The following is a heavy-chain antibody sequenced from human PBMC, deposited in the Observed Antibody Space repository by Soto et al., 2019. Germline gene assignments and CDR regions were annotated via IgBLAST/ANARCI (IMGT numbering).Heavy chain of an antibody. CDR3: ARVRWSYGMDV. J-gene: IGHJ6*02. D-gene: IGHD2-15*01. CDR1: GGSSSSGDYY. CDR2: IYYSGST. V-gene: IGHV4-61*08. Sequence: SETLSLTCTVSGGSSSSGDYYWSWIRQPPGKGLEWIGYIYYSGSTNYNPSLKSRVTISVDTSKNQFSLKLSSVTAADTAVYYCARVRWSYGMDVWGQGTTVTVSS.